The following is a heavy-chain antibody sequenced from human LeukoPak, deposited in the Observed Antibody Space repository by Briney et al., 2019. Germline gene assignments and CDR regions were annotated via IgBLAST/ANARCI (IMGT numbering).Heavy chain of an antibody. CDR1: GFTFSDYY. V-gene: IGHV3-11*06. J-gene: IGHJ4*02. CDR2: ISSSSSYT. D-gene: IGHD3-9*01. Sequence: PGGSLRLSCAASGFTFSDYYMSWIRQAPGKGLEWVSYISSSSSYTNYADSVKGRFTISRDNAKNSLYLQMNSLRAEDTAVYYCARYYDISTGYYTSIGYWGQGTLVTVSS. CDR3: ARYYDISTGYYTSIGY.